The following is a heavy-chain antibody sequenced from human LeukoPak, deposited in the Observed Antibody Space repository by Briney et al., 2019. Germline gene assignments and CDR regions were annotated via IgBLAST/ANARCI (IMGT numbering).Heavy chain of an antibody. Sequence: SETLSLTCTVSGGSISSYYWSWIRQPAGRGLEWIGRIYTSGSTNYNPSLKSRVTMSVDTSKNQFPLKLSSVTAADTAVYYCARDTTIFGVVIPFDYWGQGTLVTVSS. CDR2: IYTSGST. CDR3: ARDTTIFGVVIPFDY. J-gene: IGHJ4*02. D-gene: IGHD3-3*01. V-gene: IGHV4-4*07. CDR1: GGSISSYY.